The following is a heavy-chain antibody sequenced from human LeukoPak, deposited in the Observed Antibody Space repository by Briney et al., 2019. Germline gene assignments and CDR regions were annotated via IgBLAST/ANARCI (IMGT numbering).Heavy chain of an antibody. J-gene: IGHJ3*02. V-gene: IGHV3-48*03. CDR2: ISSSGSTI. Sequence: GGSLRLSCAASGFTFSSYEMNWVRQAPGKGLEWVSYISSSGSTIYYADSVKGRFTISRDNAKNSLYLQMNSLRAEDTAVYYCARESGYYHDAFDIWGQGTMVTVSS. CDR3: ARESGYYHDAFDI. D-gene: IGHD3-22*01. CDR1: GFTFSSYE.